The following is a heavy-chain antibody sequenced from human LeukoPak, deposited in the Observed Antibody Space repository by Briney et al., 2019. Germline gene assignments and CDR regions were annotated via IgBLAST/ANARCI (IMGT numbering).Heavy chain of an antibody. D-gene: IGHD5-18*01. J-gene: IGHJ4*02. CDR3: ARVYPGYSYGEN. CDR1: GGTFSSYA. V-gene: IGHV1-69*05. CDR2: IIPIFGTA. Sequence: GASVKVSCKASGGTFSSYAISWVRQAPGQGLEWMGGIIPIFGTANYAQKFQGRVTITTDESTSTAYMELSSLRSEDTAVYYCARVYPGYSYGENWGQGTLVTVSS.